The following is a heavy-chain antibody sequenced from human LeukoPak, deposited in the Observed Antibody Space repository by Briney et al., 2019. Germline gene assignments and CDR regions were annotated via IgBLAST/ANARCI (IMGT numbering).Heavy chain of an antibody. Sequence: GGSLRLSCAASGFTFSSYSMNWVRQAPGKGLEWVSSISSSSSYIYYADSVKGRFTISRDNAKNSLYLQMNSLRAEDTAVYYCARDCSSGYYSHAFDIWGQGTMVTVSS. CDR2: ISSSSSYI. J-gene: IGHJ3*02. CDR1: GFTFSSYS. D-gene: IGHD3-22*01. CDR3: ARDCSSGYYSHAFDI. V-gene: IGHV3-21*01.